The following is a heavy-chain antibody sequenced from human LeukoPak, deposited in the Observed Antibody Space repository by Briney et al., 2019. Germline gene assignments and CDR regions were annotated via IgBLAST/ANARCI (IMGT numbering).Heavy chain of an antibody. CDR3: AKDAPYYDILTGSATFDH. J-gene: IGHJ4*02. CDR1: GGSISSSN. CDR2: ISGSGGST. V-gene: IGHV3-23*01. Sequence: ETLSLTCAVSGGSISSSNWWSWVRQAPGKGLEWVSAISGSGGSTYYADSVKGRFTISRDNSKNTLYLQMNSLRAEDTAVYYCAKDAPYYDILTGSATFDHWGQGTLVTVSS. D-gene: IGHD3-9*01.